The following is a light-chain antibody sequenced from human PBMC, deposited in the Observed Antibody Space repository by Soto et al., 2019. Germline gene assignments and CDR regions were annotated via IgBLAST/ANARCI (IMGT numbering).Light chain of an antibody. J-gene: IGKJ2*01. V-gene: IGKV1-39*01. CDR2: ATS. CDR3: HPDYDIPHT. Sequence: DIQVTQSPSSLSTSIGDKVTITCRASQSIGHFLNWYQQKPGKAPNLIIYATSTLRSGVPSRFTGSGSGTDCTLTITNLQPQDFADYFCHPDYDIPHTFGQGTSLEI. CDR1: QSIGHF.